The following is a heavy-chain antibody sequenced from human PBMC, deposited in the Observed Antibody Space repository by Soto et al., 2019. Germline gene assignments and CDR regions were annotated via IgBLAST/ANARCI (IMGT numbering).Heavy chain of an antibody. D-gene: IGHD4-4*01. Sequence: PSETLSLTCAVSGGSISSGGYSWSWIRQPPGKGLEWIGYIYQSGSTYYNPSLKSRVTISVDRSRNQFSLKLSSVTAADTAVYFCATQSYSNSGAYYYYAMDVWGQGATVTVSS. J-gene: IGHJ6*02. CDR3: ATQSYSNSGAYYYYAMDV. CDR2: IYQSGST. CDR1: GGSISSGGYS. V-gene: IGHV4-30-2*01.